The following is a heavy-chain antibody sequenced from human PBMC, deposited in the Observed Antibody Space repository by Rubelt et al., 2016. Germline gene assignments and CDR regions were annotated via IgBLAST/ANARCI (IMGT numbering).Heavy chain of an antibody. J-gene: IGHJ4*02. CDR3: ATVGSDGYSPDY. CDR1: GFTLHKYN. V-gene: IGHV3-48*01. D-gene: IGHD2-21*01. Sequence: EVKLVESGGGLVQPGGSLRLSCEVSGFTLHKYNMNWVRLAPGQGLEWLSCTSNRDDTIYYSDSVKGRFTIPRDDSKTTREWQMNSGGVEDTAGYYCATVGSDGYSPDYWGQGTLVTVSS. CDR2: TSNRDDTI.